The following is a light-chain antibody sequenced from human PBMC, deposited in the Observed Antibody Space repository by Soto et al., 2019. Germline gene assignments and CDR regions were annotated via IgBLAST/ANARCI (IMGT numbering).Light chain of an antibody. V-gene: IGLV2-14*01. CDR2: GVT. J-gene: IGLJ3*02. CDR3: SSYANTYNWV. CDR1: SSDVGANNF. Sequence: QSALTQPASVSGPPGQSITISCTGTSSDVGANNFVSWYQQHPGKAPKLLIYGVTNRPSGVSNRFSGSKSGNTASLSISGLQADDDGDYYCSSYANTYNWVFGGGTKVTVL.